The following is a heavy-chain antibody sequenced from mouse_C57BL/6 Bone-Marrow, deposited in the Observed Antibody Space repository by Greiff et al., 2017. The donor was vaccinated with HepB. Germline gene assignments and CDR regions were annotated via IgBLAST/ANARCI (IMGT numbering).Heavy chain of an antibody. CDR3: TREDYGSSLDY. V-gene: IGHV5-9-1*02. Sequence: EVKVVESGEGLVKPGGSLKLSCAASGFTFSSYAMSWVRQTPEKRLEWVAYISSGGDYIYYADTVKGRFTISRDNARNTLYLQMSSLKSEDTAMYYCTREDYGSSLDYWGQGTTLTVSS. CDR1: GFTFSSYA. J-gene: IGHJ2*01. CDR2: ISSGGDYI. D-gene: IGHD1-1*01.